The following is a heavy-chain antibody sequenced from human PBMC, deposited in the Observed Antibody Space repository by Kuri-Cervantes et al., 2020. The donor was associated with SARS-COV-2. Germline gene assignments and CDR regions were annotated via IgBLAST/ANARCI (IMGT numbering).Heavy chain of an antibody. CDR1: GFTVGSNY. J-gene: IGHJ6*03. CDR2: IYSADIT. Sequence: ETLSLTCAASGFTVGSNYMSWVRQAPGKGLEWVSVIYSADITYYADSVKGRFTVSRDNSKNTLFLQMDSLRAEDTAVYYCASKHLYDIIVESDSYLKVAYYYMDVWGKGTTVTVSS. CDR3: ASKHLYDIIVESDSYLKVAYYYMDV. D-gene: IGHD2-21*01. V-gene: IGHV3-53*01.